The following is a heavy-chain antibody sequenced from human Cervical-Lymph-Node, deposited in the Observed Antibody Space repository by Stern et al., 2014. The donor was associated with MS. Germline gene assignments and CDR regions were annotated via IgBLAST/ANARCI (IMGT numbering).Heavy chain of an antibody. CDR1: GFTFSSYW. CDR2: INSDGSST. J-gene: IGHJ3*02. Sequence: EVQLEESGGGLVQPGGSLRLSCAASGFTFSSYWMHWVRQAPGKGLVWVSRINSDGSSTSYADSVKGRFTISRDNAKNTLYLQMNSLRAEDTAVYYCARNLDYGDPNDAFDIWGQGTMVTVSS. V-gene: IGHV3-74*02. CDR3: ARNLDYGDPNDAFDI. D-gene: IGHD4-17*01.